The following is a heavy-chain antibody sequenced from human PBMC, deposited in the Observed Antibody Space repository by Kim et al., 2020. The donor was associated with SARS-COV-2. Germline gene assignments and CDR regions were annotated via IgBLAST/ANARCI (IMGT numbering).Heavy chain of an antibody. J-gene: IGHJ4*02. Sequence: SETLSLTCTVSGGSISSSSYYWGWIRQPPGKGLEWIGSIYYSGSTYYNPSLKSRVTISVDTSKNQFSLKLSSVTAADTAVYYCASDSIAARPPFDYWGQG. CDR3: ASDSIAARPPFDY. V-gene: IGHV4-39*01. D-gene: IGHD6-6*01. CDR2: IYYSGST. CDR1: GGSISSSSYY.